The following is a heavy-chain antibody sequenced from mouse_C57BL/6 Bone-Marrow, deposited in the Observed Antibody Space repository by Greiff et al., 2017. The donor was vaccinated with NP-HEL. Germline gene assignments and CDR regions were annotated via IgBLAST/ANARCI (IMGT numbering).Heavy chain of an antibody. V-gene: IGHV3-6*01. J-gene: IGHJ3*01. CDR2: ICYDGSN. CDR1: GYSITSGYY. Sequence: EVQLQESGSGLVKPSQSLSLTCSVTGYSITSGYYWNWIRQFPGNKLEWMGYICYDGSNNYNPSLKNRISITRDTSKNQFFLKLNSVTTEDTATYYCARDILSLAYWGQGTLVTVSA. CDR3: ARDILSLAY.